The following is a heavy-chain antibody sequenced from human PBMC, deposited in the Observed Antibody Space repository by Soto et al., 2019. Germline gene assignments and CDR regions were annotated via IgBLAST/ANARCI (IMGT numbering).Heavy chain of an antibody. J-gene: IGHJ4*02. CDR2: ISAYNGNT. D-gene: IGHD2-2*01. V-gene: IGHV1-18*01. CDR3: ARGFVVVPAAIIPYYFDY. CDR1: GYTFTSYG. Sequence: ASVKVSCMASGYTFTSYGISWVRQAPGQGLEWMGWISAYNGNTNYAQKLQGRVTMTTDTSTSTAYMELRSLRSDDTAVYYCARGFVVVPAAIIPYYFDYWGQGTLVTVSS.